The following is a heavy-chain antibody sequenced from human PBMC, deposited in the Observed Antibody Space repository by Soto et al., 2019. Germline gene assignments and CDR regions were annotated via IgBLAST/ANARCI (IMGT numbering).Heavy chain of an antibody. V-gene: IGHV4-30-2*01. D-gene: IGHD3-10*01. CDR3: ARELFGRSVWFDP. J-gene: IGHJ5*02. CDR1: GGSISSGGYS. CDR2: IYHSGST. Sequence: SETLSLTCAVSGGSISSGGYSWCWIRQPPGKGLEWIGYIYHSGSTYYNPSLKSRVTISVDRSKNQFSLKLSSVTAADTAVYYCARELFGRSVWFDPWGQGTLVTVSS.